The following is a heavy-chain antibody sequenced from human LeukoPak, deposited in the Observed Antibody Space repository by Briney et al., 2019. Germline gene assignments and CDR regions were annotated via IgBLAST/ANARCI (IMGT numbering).Heavy chain of an antibody. Sequence: SETLSLTCTVSGYSISSGYYWGWIRQPPGKGLEWIGSIYYSGSTYYNPSLKSRVTISVDTSKNQSSLKLGSVTAADTAVYYCAINRRDGYIQGAFDIWGQGTMVTVSS. D-gene: IGHD5-24*01. J-gene: IGHJ3*02. V-gene: IGHV4-38-2*02. CDR3: AINRRDGYIQGAFDI. CDR2: IYYSGST. CDR1: GYSISSGYY.